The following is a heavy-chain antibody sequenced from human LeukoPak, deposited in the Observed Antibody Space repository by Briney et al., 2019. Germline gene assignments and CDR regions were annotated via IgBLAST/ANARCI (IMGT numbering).Heavy chain of an antibody. Sequence: GGSLRLSCAASGFTFSSYAMHWVRQAPGKGLKWVAVISYDGSNKYYADSVKGRFTISRDNSKNTLYLQMNSLRAEDTAVYYCARDNIIVGAFDYWGQGTLVTVSS. CDR3: ARDNIIVGAFDY. CDR1: GFTFSSYA. J-gene: IGHJ4*02. V-gene: IGHV3-30-3*01. D-gene: IGHD1-26*01. CDR2: ISYDGSNK.